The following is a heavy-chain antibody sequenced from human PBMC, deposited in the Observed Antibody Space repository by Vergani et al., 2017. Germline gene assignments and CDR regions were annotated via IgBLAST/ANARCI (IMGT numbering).Heavy chain of an antibody. Sequence: QVQLQESGPGLVKPSETLSLTCTVSGGSISSYYWSWIRQPAGKGLEWIGRIYTSGSTNYNPSLKSRVTMSVDTSKNQFSLKLSSVTAADTAVYYCARSGIAGYCSSTSCFGGDPRNVGWFDPWGQGTLVTVSS. D-gene: IGHD2-2*01. CDR1: GGSISSYY. V-gene: IGHV4-4*07. CDR3: ARSGIAGYCSSTSCFGGDPRNVGWFDP. CDR2: IYTSGST. J-gene: IGHJ5*02.